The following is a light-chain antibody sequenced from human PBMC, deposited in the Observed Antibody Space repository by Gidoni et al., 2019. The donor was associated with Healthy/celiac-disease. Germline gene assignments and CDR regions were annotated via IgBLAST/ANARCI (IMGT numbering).Light chain of an antibody. CDR3: QQRSNWPPWT. V-gene: IGKV3-11*01. CDR1: QSVSSY. CDR2: DTS. Sequence: EIVLTQSPATLSLSPGARATLSCRASQSVSSYVAWYQPQPGQATRLLIYDTSNRATGIPARFSGSGSGTDFTLTISSLEPEDFAVYYCQQRSNWPPWTFGQGTKVEIK. J-gene: IGKJ1*01.